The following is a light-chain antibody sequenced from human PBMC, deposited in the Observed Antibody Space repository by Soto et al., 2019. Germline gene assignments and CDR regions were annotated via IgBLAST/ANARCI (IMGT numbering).Light chain of an antibody. CDR3: QQYNNGWT. CDR2: VAS. J-gene: IGKJ1*01. Sequence: EIVRTRSPATLSLSPGERATLSCRASQSVSSNLAAYQQKPSQAPRLLIYVASTRTTGIPARFSGSVSGKEFTLNNTTVQSGECAVYPCQQYNNGWTFGQGTKVEIK. V-gene: IGKV3-15*01. CDR1: QSVSSN.